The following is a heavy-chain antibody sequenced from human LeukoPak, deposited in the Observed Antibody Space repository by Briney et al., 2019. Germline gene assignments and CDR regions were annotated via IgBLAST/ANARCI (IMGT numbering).Heavy chain of an antibody. CDR3: AREVLHYYYDSSGYSN. D-gene: IGHD3-22*01. J-gene: IGHJ4*02. Sequence: PSETLSLTCAVSGGSISSSNWWSWVRQPPGKGLEWIGEIYHSGSTNYNPSLKSRVTISVDKSKNQFSLKLSSVTAADTAVYYCAREVLHYYYDSSGYSNWGQGTLVTVSS. V-gene: IGHV4-4*02. CDR2: IYHSGST. CDR1: GGSISSSNW.